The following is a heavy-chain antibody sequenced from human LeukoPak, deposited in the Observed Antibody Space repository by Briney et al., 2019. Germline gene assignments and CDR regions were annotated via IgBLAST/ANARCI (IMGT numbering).Heavy chain of an antibody. V-gene: IGHV3-48*03. Sequence: GGSLRLSCAASGFTFSSYEMNWVRQAPGKGLEWVSYISSSGSTIYYADYVKGRFTISRDNAKNSLYLQMNSLRAEDTAVYYCARDGGWDEGDAFDIWGQGTMVTVSS. CDR3: ARDGGWDEGDAFDI. CDR2: ISSSGSTI. J-gene: IGHJ3*02. CDR1: GFTFSSYE. D-gene: IGHD6-19*01.